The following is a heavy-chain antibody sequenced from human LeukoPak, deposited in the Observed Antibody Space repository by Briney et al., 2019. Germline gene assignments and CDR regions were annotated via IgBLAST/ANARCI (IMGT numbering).Heavy chain of an antibody. CDR1: GGSISSYY. D-gene: IGHD3-10*01. J-gene: IGHJ4*02. CDR2: IYYSGST. Sequence: SETLSLTCTVSGGSISSYYWSWIRQPPGKGPEWIGYIYYSGSTNYNPSLKSRLTISVDTSKNQFSLKLSSVTAADTAVYYCARHGSGSYYNALFDYWGQGTLVTVSS. CDR3: ARHGSGSYYNALFDY. V-gene: IGHV4-59*08.